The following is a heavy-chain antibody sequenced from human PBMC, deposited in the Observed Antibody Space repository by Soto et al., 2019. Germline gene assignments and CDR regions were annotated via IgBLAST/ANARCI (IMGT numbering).Heavy chain of an antibody. Sequence: EVQLVESGGGLVKPGGSLRLSCAASGFTFSSYSMNWVRQAPGKGLEWVSSISSSSFSINYADSVKGRFSISRDNAQNSLHLQMNNLRAEYTAVYYCARNESSTIYGMDGWGQGTTVTVSS. V-gene: IGHV3-21*01. D-gene: IGHD6-6*01. CDR1: GFTFSSYS. CDR2: ISSSSFSI. J-gene: IGHJ6*02. CDR3: ARNESSTIYGMDG.